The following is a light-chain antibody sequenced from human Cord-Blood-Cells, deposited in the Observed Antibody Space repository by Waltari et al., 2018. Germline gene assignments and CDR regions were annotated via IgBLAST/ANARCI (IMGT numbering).Light chain of an antibody. CDR3: YSTDSYV. V-gene: IGLV3-10*01. Sequence: SNELPQPPSGSVSPGQPPSLPCSGDALPKHYAYWYQQKSAEAPVLVIYEDSKRPAGIPERFSGSSSGTMATLTISGAQVEDEADYYCYSTDSYVFGTGTKVTVL. CDR2: EDS. CDR1: ALPKHY. J-gene: IGLJ1*01.